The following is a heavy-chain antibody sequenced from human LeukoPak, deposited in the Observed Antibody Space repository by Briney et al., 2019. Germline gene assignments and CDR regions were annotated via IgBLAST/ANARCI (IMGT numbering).Heavy chain of an antibody. V-gene: IGHV1-2*02. Sequence: ASVKVSCKASGYTFTGYYMHWVRQAPGQGLEWMGWINPNSGGTNYAQKFQGRVTMTRDTSISTAYMELSRLRSDDTAVYYCARDNTAMVKLPGWYFDLWGRGTLVTVSS. CDR1: GYTFTGYY. CDR3: ARDNTAMVKLPGWYFDL. CDR2: INPNSGGT. J-gene: IGHJ2*01. D-gene: IGHD5-18*01.